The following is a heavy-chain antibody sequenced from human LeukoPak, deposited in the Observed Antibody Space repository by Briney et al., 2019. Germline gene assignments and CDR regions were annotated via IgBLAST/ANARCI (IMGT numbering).Heavy chain of an antibody. J-gene: IGHJ1*01. CDR3: ARGFYSSDWYGYFHH. CDR1: GYTFTSYY. D-gene: IGHD6-19*01. Sequence: ASVTVTCKASGYTFTSYYMHWVRQAPGQGLEWMGVINPSGGSTSYAQKFQGRVTMTRDTSTSTVYMELSSLRSEDTAVYYCARGFYSSDWYGYFHHFRQGTLVTVSS. CDR2: INPSGGST. V-gene: IGHV1-46*01.